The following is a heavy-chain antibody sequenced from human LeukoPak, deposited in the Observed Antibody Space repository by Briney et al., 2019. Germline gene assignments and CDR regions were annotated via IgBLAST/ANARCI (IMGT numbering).Heavy chain of an antibody. Sequence: GGSLRLSCAASGFTFSSYWMHWVRQAPGKGLVWVSLINSDGTTTTYADSVKGRFTISRDNAKNTLYLQVNTLRAEDTAVYYCARDVGYSPDYWGQGTLATVSS. J-gene: IGHJ4*02. V-gene: IGHV3-74*01. CDR1: GFTFSSYW. CDR2: INSDGTTT. D-gene: IGHD2-15*01. CDR3: ARDVGYSPDY.